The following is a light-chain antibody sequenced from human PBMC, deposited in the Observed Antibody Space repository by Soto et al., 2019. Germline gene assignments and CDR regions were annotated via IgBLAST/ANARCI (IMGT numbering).Light chain of an antibody. CDR1: QDISNY. V-gene: IGKV1-33*01. Sequence: DIQMTQSPSSLSASVGDRVTITCQASQDISNYLNWYQQKPGKAPKLLIYDASNLETGVPSRFSGSGSGTDFTFTISSLQPEDIATYYCQKYDNLLRIGFTFGPGTKVDIK. J-gene: IGKJ3*01. CDR3: QKYDNLLRIGFT. CDR2: DAS.